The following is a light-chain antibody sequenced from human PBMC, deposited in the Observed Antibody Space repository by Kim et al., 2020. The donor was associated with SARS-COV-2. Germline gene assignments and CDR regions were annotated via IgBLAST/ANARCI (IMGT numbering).Light chain of an antibody. J-gene: IGKJ1*01. Sequence: DIQLTQSPSTLSAFVGDRVTITCRASQSISRWLAWYQQKPGEAPKLLIYDASNLESGVPSRFSGSGSGTEFTLTISSLQPDDFATYYCQHYHYYSTFGQGTNVDIK. CDR2: DAS. CDR1: QSISRW. V-gene: IGKV1-5*01. CDR3: QHYHYYST.